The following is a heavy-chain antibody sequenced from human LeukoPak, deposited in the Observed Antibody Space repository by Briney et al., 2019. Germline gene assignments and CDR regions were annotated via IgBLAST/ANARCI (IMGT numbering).Heavy chain of an antibody. Sequence: GGSLRLSCAASGFTFSSYGMHWVRQAPGKGLEWVAVIWYDGSNTYYSDSVKGRFTISRDNSKNTLYLQMSSLRAEDTSVYYCARDSNTSGFYGMDVWGQGTTVTVSS. V-gene: IGHV3-33*01. CDR2: IWYDGSNT. J-gene: IGHJ6*02. CDR1: GFTFSSYG. D-gene: IGHD6-19*01. CDR3: ARDSNTSGFYGMDV.